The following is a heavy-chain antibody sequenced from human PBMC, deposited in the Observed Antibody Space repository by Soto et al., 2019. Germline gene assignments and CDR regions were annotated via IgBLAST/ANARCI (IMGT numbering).Heavy chain of an antibody. J-gene: IGHJ4*02. V-gene: IGHV4-39*07. CDR1: GGSISSPHDY. D-gene: IGHD6-13*01. CDR3: ASSHGGQLAPFDC. Sequence: SETLSLTCTVSGGSISSPHDYWGWIRQSPGRGLEWIASIYYSGSSYYNPSLKSRITISVDRSKNQFSLKLNSLTAADTAVYYCASSHGGQLAPFDCWGQGTLVTVSS. CDR2: IYYSGSS.